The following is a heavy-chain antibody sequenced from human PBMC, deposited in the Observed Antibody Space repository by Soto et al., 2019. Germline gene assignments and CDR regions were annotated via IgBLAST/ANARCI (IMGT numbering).Heavy chain of an antibody. J-gene: IGHJ6*02. CDR1: GFTFSSYG. Sequence: QVQLVESGGGVVQPGRSLRLSCAASGFTFSSYGMHWVRQAPGKGLEWVAVMSFDGSSKYYADSVKGRFIISRDNSKNTLYLQMNSLRAEDTAVYYCAKAVGDASSRSWYYYCGMDVWGQGTTVTVSS. CDR3: AKAVGDASSRSWYYYCGMDV. D-gene: IGHD1-26*01. CDR2: MSFDGSSK. V-gene: IGHV3-30*18.